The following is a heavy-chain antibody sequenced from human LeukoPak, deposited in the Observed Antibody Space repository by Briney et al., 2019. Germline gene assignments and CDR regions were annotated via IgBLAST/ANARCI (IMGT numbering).Heavy chain of an antibody. J-gene: IGHJ4*02. Sequence: GGSLRLSCAASGVTFSSYWMSWVRQAPGKGLEWVANIKEDGSEKYYVDSVKGRFTISRDNAKSSLYLQMNSLRAEDTAVYYCTRDLYGWGSFPVEYWGQGTLVTVSS. D-gene: IGHD3-16*01. CDR2: IKEDGSEK. CDR1: GVTFSSYW. V-gene: IGHV3-7*01. CDR3: TRDLYGWGSFPVEY.